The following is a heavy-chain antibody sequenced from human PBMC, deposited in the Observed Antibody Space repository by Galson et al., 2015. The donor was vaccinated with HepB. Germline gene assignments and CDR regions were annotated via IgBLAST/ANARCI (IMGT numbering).Heavy chain of an antibody. CDR1: GFTLKNHS. V-gene: IGHV3-30-3*01. CDR2: MARNGATK. CDR3: ARGTTDSDFGYYYHLDV. J-gene: IGHJ6*02. Sequence: SLRLSCAASGFTLKNHSMHWVRQAPGNGLEGISMMARNGATKSFADALKGRFTISRDDSNNILYLLLNSLRTEDTAVYYCARGTTDSDFGYYYHLDVWGPGTTVTVSS. D-gene: IGHD4/OR15-4a*01.